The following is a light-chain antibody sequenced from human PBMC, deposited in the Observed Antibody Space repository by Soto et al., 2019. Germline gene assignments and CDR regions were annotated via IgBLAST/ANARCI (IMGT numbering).Light chain of an antibody. J-gene: IGKJ2*01. CDR1: QSVSSSY. CDR3: QQYGSSPRT. CDR2: GAP. V-gene: IGKV3-20*01. Sequence: EIVLTQSPGTLSLSPGERATLSCRASQSVSSSYLAWYQQKPGQAPRLLIDGAPSRATGIPDRFSGSGSGTDFTLTISRLEPEDFAVYYCQQYGSSPRTFGQGTKLEIK.